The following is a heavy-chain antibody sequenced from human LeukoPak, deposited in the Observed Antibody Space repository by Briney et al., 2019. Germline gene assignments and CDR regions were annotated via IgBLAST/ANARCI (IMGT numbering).Heavy chain of an antibody. CDR1: GYTFTGYY. CDR2: INPNSGGT. CDR3: ARSVYYYDSSGPNY. V-gene: IGHV1-2*06. Sequence: ASVKVSCKASGYTFTGYYMHWVRQAPGQGLEWMGRINPNSGGTNYAQKFQGRVTMTRDTSISTAYMELSRLRSDDTAVYYCARSVYYYDSSGPNYWGQGTLATVSS. D-gene: IGHD3-22*01. J-gene: IGHJ4*02.